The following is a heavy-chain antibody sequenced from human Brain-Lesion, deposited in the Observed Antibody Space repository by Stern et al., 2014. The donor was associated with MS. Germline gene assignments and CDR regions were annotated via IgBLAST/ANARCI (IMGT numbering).Heavy chain of an antibody. V-gene: IGHV3-74*02. CDR1: GFTFSNYW. Sequence: EVHLVESVGGLVQPGGSLRLSCAASGFTFSNYWMHWVRQAPGKGLVWVSRVNNDGRRTSYADSVKGRFTMSRDNAKNTLYLQMNSLRVEDTAIYYCARGERWFDSWGQGTLVTVSS. CDR2: VNNDGRRT. CDR3: ARGERWFDS. D-gene: IGHD3-10*01. J-gene: IGHJ5*01.